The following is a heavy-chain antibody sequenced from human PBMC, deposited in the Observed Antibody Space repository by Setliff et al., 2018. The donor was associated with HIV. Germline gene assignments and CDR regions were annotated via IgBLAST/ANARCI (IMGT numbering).Heavy chain of an antibody. Sequence: LSLTCTVSCGSISRFPYYWTWIRHHPERGLEWIGYIYYNGITSYSPSLRSRVTISIDTSRNEFSLKLSSVTAADTATYYCARGGITTMVRGVTYPYSFYYFDSWGQGTLVTVSS. CDR2: IYYNGIT. V-gene: IGHV4-31*03. CDR1: CGSISRFPYY. J-gene: IGHJ4*02. D-gene: IGHD3-10*01. CDR3: ARGGITTMVRGVTYPYSFYYFDS.